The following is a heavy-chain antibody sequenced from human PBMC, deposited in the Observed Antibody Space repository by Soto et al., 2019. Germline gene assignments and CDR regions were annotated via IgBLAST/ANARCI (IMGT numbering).Heavy chain of an antibody. CDR1: GGSISSGGYS. V-gene: IGHV4-30-2*01. Sequence: SETLSLTCAVSGGSISSGGYSWSWIRQPPGKGLEWIGYIYHSGSTYYNPSLKSRVTISVDRSKNQFSLKLSSVTAADTAVYYCARGNLPDNWFDPWGQGTLVTVS. CDR3: ARGNLPDNWFDP. CDR2: IYHSGST. J-gene: IGHJ5*02.